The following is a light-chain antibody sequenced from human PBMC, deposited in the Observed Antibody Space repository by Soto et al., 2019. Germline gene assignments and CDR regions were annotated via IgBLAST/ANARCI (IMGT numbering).Light chain of an antibody. CDR1: SSDVGGYNY. CDR2: EVS. Sequence: QSALTQPASVSGSPGQSITISCTGTSSDVGGYNYVSWYQQHPGKAPKLMIYEVSNRPSGVSNRFSGSKSGNTASLTISGLQAEDEADYYCSSYTSSSDVVFCGGTKLTVL. J-gene: IGLJ2*01. CDR3: SSYTSSSDVV. V-gene: IGLV2-14*01.